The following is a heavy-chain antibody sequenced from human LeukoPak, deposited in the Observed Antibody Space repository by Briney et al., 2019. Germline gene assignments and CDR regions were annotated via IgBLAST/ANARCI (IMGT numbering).Heavy chain of an antibody. J-gene: IGHJ4*02. CDR2: IIPIFGTA. V-gene: IGHV1-69*13. CDR1: GGTFSSYA. CDR3: ARGATYSSGYYPSI. Sequence: ASVNVSCKASGGTFSSYAISWVRQAPGQGLEWMGGIIPIFGTANYAQKFQGRVTITADESTSTAYMELSSLRSEDTAVYYCARGATYSSGYYPSIWGQGALVTVSS. D-gene: IGHD3-22*01.